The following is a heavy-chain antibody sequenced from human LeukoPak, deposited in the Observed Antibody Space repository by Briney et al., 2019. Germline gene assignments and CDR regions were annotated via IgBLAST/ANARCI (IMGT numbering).Heavy chain of an antibody. CDR3: AQGLRELPS. CDR1: GFTFSNYW. Sequence: GGSLRLSCAASGFTFSNYWVHWVRQAPGKGLVWVSRINRDGSTTKYADSVKGRFTVSRDNAKNSLFLQMNSLRAEDTALYYCAQGLRELPSWGQGTLVTVSS. V-gene: IGHV3-74*03. J-gene: IGHJ5*02. D-gene: IGHD1-26*01. CDR2: INRDGSTT.